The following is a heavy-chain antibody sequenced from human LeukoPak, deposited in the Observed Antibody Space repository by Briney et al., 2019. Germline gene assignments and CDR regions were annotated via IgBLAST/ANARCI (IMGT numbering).Heavy chain of an antibody. Sequence: GGSLRLSCAASGFSFSDHYMSWIRQAPGKGLEWVSYISSSRSFTNYADSVKGRFTISRDTAKNSLYLQMNSLRAEDTAVYYCARLRGYSYGLDYWGQGILVTVSS. CDR3: ARLRGYSYGLDY. V-gene: IGHV3-11*03. D-gene: IGHD5-18*01. CDR1: GFSFSDHY. J-gene: IGHJ4*02. CDR2: ISSSRSFT.